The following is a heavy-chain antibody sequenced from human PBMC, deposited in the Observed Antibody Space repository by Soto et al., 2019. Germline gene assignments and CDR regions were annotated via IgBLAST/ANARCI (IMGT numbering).Heavy chain of an antibody. V-gene: IGHV1-69*13. J-gene: IGHJ4*02. D-gene: IGHD4-4*01. CDR3: ARDIHLYSAR. CDR1: GGTFSSYA. CDR2: IIPIFGTA. Sequence: ASVKVSCKASGGTFSSYAISWVRQAPGQGLEWMGGIIPIFGTANYAQKFQGRVTITADESTSTAYMELSSLRSEDTAVYYCARDIHLYSARWGQGTLVTVPQ.